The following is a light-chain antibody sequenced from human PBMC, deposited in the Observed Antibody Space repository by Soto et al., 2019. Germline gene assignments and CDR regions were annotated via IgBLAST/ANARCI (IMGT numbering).Light chain of an antibody. V-gene: IGLV1-47*01. J-gene: IGLJ1*01. CDR2: RNN. CDR3: AAWDDSLSGSV. Sequence: QLVLTQPPSASVTPGQRVTISCSGSSSNIGSNYVYWYQQLPGSAPKLLIYRNNQRPSGVPDRFSGSKSGTSASLAISGLRSEDEADYYCAAWDDSLSGSVFGTGTKVTVL. CDR1: SSNIGSNY.